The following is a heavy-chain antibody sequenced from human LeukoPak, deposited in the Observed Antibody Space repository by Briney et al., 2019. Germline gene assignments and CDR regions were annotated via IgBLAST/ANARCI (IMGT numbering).Heavy chain of an antibody. CDR2: INPNSGGT. CDR3: ARAQSGPKYCSGGSCYFDY. J-gene: IGHJ4*02. D-gene: IGHD2-15*01. CDR1: GYTFTGYY. Sequence: ASAKVSCKASGYTFTGYYMHWVRQAPGQGLEWMGWINPNSGGTNYAQKFQGRVTMTRDTSISTAYMELSRLRSDDTAVYYCARAQSGPKYCSGGSCYFDYWGQGTLVTVSS. V-gene: IGHV1-2*02.